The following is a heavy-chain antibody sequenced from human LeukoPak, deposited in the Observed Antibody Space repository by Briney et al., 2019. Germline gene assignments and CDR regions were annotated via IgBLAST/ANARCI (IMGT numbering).Heavy chain of an antibody. J-gene: IGHJ4*02. Sequence: GGSLRLSCAASGFTFTNYAMSWVRQATGKGLEWVSSISGSGSSTSYADSVKGRFAISRDNSKNTLYLQMNSLRAEDTAVYYCAKRSGSRGAFDYWGQGTLVTVSA. CDR3: AKRSGSRGAFDY. D-gene: IGHD3-10*01. V-gene: IGHV3-23*01. CDR1: GFTFTNYA. CDR2: ISGSGSST.